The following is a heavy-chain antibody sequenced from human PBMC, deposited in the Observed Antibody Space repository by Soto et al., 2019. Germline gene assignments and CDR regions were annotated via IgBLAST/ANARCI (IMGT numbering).Heavy chain of an antibody. CDR1: GFSLNTHGVG. J-gene: IGHJ5*02. V-gene: IGHV2-5*02. Sequence: QITLKESGPTLVKPKQTLTLTCTFSGFSLNTHGVGVGWIRQPPGKALECLALIYWDDNKRYSPALKSRLAITKDTSKSQLVLTMTNMDPVDTGPYYCAHTEVLYCGGDCYHPNRFDPWGQGTLVTVSS. CDR3: AHTEVLYCGGDCYHPNRFDP. D-gene: IGHD2-21*02. CDR2: IYWDDNK.